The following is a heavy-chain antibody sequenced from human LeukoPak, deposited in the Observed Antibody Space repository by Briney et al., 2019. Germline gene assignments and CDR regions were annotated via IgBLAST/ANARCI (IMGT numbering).Heavy chain of an antibody. J-gene: IGHJ4*02. CDR1: GFSFGDSA. V-gene: IGHV3-49*03. D-gene: IGHD3-10*01. Sequence: GGSLRLSRTASGFSFGDSAMSWFRQAPGKGLEWVGFIRSTAYGGTTESAASVEGRFTISRDDSQSIAYQQMNSLRVEDTARYYCAKLAKYFYGSETYYFFEHWGQGTPVTASS. CDR2: IRSTAYGGTT. CDR3: AKLAKYFYGSETYYFFEH.